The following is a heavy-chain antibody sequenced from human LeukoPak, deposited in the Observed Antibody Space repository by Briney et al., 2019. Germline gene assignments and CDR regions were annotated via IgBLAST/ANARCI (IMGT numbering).Heavy chain of an antibody. CDR2: ISRRSNYI. Sequence: GGSLRLSCAASGFTFSSYCMNWVRQAPGKGPEWVSSISRRSNYIYYADSVKGRFTISRDNAKNTLYLQMNSLRAEDTAVYYCARDQGGGSCYDYWGQGTLVTVSS. CDR3: ARDQGGGSCYDY. V-gene: IGHV3-21*01. D-gene: IGHD2-15*01. J-gene: IGHJ4*02. CDR1: GFTFSSYC.